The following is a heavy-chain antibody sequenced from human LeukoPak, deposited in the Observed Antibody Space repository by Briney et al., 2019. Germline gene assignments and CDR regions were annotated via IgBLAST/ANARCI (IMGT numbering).Heavy chain of an antibody. J-gene: IGHJ6*03. V-gene: IGHV4-61*02. CDR2: IYTSGST. D-gene: IGHD6-19*01. Sequence: SETLSLTCTVSGGSISSGSYYWSWIRQPAGKGLEWIGRIYTSGSTNYNPSLKSRVTISVDTSKNQFSLKLSSVTAADTAVYYCAGMGVAGYYYMDVWGKGTTVTVSS. CDR1: GGSISSGSYY. CDR3: AGMGVAGYYYMDV.